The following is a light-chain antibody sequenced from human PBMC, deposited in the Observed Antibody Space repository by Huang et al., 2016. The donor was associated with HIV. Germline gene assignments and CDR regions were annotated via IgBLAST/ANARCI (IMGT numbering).Light chain of an antibody. J-gene: IGKJ4*01. Sequence: DIQMTQSPSSLSASVGDRVTITCRATQGISNYLAWYQHKPGKGPGLLIYGASTLQSGVPSRFSGSGSGTGFTITINSLQPEDVATYYCQKYNSARLTFGGGTKVEI. CDR2: GAS. CDR1: QGISNY. V-gene: IGKV1-27*01. CDR3: QKYNSARLT.